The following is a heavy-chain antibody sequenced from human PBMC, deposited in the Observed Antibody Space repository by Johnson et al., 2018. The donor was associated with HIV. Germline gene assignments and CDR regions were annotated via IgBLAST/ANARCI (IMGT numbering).Heavy chain of an antibody. CDR2: INWNGGST. J-gene: IGHJ3*02. CDR1: GFTFDDYA. Sequence: VQLVESGGGLVQPGRSLRLSCAASGFTFDDYAMDWVQQAPGKGLEWVSGINWNGGSTGYADSVKGRFTISRDNAKNSLYLQMNSLRAEDTALYYCARGGVGGWDHDAFDIWGQGTMVTVSS. D-gene: IGHD6-19*01. CDR3: ARGGVGGWDHDAFDI. V-gene: IGHV3-20*04.